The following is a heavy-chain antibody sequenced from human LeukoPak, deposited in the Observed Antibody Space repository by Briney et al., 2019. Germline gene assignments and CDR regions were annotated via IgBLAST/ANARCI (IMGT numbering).Heavy chain of an antibody. CDR3: AKDLVLLWFGELGYFDY. D-gene: IGHD3-10*01. V-gene: IGHV3-30*18. CDR2: ISYDGSNK. CDR1: GFTFSSYG. J-gene: IGHJ4*02. Sequence: GGSLRLSCAASGFTFSSYGMHWVRQAPGKGLEWVAVISYDGSNKYYADSVKGRFTISRDNSKNTLYLQMNSLRAGDTAVYYCAKDLVLLWFGELGYFDYWGQGTLVTVSS.